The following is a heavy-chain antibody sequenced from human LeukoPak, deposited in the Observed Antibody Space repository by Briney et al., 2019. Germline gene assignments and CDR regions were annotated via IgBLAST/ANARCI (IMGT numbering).Heavy chain of an antibody. D-gene: IGHD3-22*01. CDR1: GGSFSGYY. J-gene: IGHJ4*02. CDR2: INHSGST. Sequence: SETLSLTCAVYGGSFSGYYWSCIRQPPGKGLEWIGEINHSGSTNYNPSLKSRVSISVDTSKNQFSLKLSSVTAADTAVYYCARGRTYYYDSSGYYYGYWGQGTLVTVSS. CDR3: ARGRTYYYDSSGYYYGY. V-gene: IGHV4-34*01.